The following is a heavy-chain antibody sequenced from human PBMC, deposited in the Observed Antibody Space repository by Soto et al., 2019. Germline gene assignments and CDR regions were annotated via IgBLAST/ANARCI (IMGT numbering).Heavy chain of an antibody. CDR3: AKEPATVKPEGVDF. CDR1: GYTFSDYY. V-gene: IGHV1-2*02. CDR2: INPNSGGT. J-gene: IGHJ4*02. D-gene: IGHD1-1*01. Sequence: SVKVSCKASGYTFSDYYIHWVRQAPAQGLEWMGWINPNSGGTKYAPKFQGGVTMTRDTSITTAYMESSRLRAGGTAVYYCAKEPATVKPEGVDFWGQGTLVTVSS.